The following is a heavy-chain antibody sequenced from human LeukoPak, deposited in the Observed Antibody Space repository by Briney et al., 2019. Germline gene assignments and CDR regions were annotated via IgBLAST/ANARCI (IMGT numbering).Heavy chain of an antibody. CDR2: IYYSGGT. J-gene: IGHJ4*02. CDR3: ARDLLRGGLLFEN. V-gene: IGHV4-39*07. Sequence: SETLSLTCTVSGGSISSSSYYWGWIRQPPGKGLEWIGSIYYSGGTYYNPSLKSRVTISVDTSKNQFSLKLNSVTAADTAVYYCARDLLRGGLLFENWGQGTLVTVSS. D-gene: IGHD3-16*01. CDR1: GGSISSSSYY.